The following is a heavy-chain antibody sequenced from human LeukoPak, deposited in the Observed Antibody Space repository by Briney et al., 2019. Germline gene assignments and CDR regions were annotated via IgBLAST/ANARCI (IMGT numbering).Heavy chain of an antibody. CDR3: WHYYYMDV. J-gene: IGHJ6*03. CDR2: IRSNANSYAT. Sequence: GGSLRLSCAASGFTFSGSAMHWVRQASGQGLEWVGRIRSNANSYATAYAASVKGRFTIYRDDSKNTEYLQLNSLKTEDTAVYYCWHYYYMDVWGKGTTVTVSS. V-gene: IGHV3-73*01. CDR1: GFTFSGSA.